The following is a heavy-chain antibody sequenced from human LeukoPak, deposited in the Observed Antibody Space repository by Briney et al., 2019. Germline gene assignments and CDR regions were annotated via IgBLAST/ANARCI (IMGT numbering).Heavy chain of an antibody. CDR3: ARFGYCSSTSCYKAGWFDP. CDR1: GGSISGYY. D-gene: IGHD2-2*02. CDR2: IYYSGST. V-gene: IGHV4-59*08. J-gene: IGHJ5*02. Sequence: KPSETLSLTCTLSGGSISGYYWSWMRQPPGKGREWIGYIYYSGSTNYNPSLKSRVTISADTSKNQFSLKLSSVTAADTAVYYCARFGYCSSTSCYKAGWFDPWGQGTLVTVCS.